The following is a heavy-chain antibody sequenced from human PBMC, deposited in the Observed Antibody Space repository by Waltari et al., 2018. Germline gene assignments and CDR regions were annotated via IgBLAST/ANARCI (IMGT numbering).Heavy chain of an antibody. D-gene: IGHD1-1*01. V-gene: IGHV4-59*01. CDR1: GGSISSYY. CDR2: IYYSGST. J-gene: IGHJ5*02. CDR3: ARGTIELAP. Sequence: QVQLQASGPGLVKPSETLSLTCTVSGGSISSYYWSWIRQPPGKGLEWIGYIYYSGSTNYNPSLKSRVTISVDTSKNQFSLKLSSVTAADTAVYYCARGTIELAPWGQGTLVTVSS.